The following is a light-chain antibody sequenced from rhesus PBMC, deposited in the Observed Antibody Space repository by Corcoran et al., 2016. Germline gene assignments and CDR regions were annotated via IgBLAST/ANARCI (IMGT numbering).Light chain of an antibody. CDR3: CSYRSGSTYI. V-gene: IGLV2S9*01. Sequence: QSALTQPPSVSKSLGQSVTISCTGTSSDIGGYTDVSWYQQHPGTAPRLLIYEVSKRPSGVSDRFSGAKSGNTASLTISGLQAEDEAYYYCCSYRSGSTYIFGAGTRLTVL. J-gene: IGLJ1*01. CDR1: SSDIGGYTD. CDR2: EVS.